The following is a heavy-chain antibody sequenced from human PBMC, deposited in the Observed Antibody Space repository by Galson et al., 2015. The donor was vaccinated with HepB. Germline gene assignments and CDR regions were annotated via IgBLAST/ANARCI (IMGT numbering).Heavy chain of an antibody. CDR1: GYTFTSYA. CDR3: ARDDYGGNSGDFDY. CDR2: INAGNGNT. V-gene: IGHV1-3*01. J-gene: IGHJ4*02. D-gene: IGHD4-23*01. Sequence: SVKVSCKASGYTFTSYAMHWVRQAPGQRLEWMGWINAGNGNTKYSQKFQGRVTTTRDTSASTAYMELSSLRSEDTAVYYCARDDYGGNSGDFDYWGQGTLVTVSS.